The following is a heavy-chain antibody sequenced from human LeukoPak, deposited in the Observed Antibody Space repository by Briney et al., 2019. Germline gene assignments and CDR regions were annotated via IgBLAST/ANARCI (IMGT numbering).Heavy chain of an antibody. CDR2: ISSGGNT. Sequence: GGSLRLSCAVSGFTFSSYAMSWVRQAPGKGLEWVSAISSGGNTYYADSVKGRFTISRDNSKNTLYLQMNSLRAEDTAVYYCAKDEGGSTSLYWGQGTLVTVSS. CDR1: GFTFSSYA. J-gene: IGHJ4*02. D-gene: IGHD2-2*01. V-gene: IGHV3-23*01. CDR3: AKDEGGSTSLY.